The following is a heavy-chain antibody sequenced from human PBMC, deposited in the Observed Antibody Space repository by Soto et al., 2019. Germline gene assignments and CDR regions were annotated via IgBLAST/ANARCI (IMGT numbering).Heavy chain of an antibody. D-gene: IGHD7-27*01. CDR2: IYYSGST. CDR3: ARSTNWEYYYYYMDV. CDR1: GGSISSGSYY. J-gene: IGHJ6*03. V-gene: IGHV4-31*03. Sequence: SETLSLTCTVSGGSISSGSYYWSWIRQHPGKGLEWIGYIYYSGSTYYNPSLKSRVTISVDTSKNQFSLKLSSVTAADTAVYYCARSTNWEYYYYYMDVWGKGTTVTVSS.